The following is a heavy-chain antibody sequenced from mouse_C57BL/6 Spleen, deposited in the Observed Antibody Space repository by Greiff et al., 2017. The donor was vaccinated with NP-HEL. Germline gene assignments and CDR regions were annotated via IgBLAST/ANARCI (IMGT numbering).Heavy chain of an antibody. J-gene: IGHJ3*01. D-gene: IGHD2-3*01. V-gene: IGHV5-17*01. CDR3: ARDDGYISAY. Sequence: DVQLVESGGGLVKPGGSLKLSCAASGFTFSDYGMHWVRQAPEKGLEWVAYISSGSSTIYYADTVKGRFTISRDNAKNTLFLQMTSLRSEDTAMYYCARDDGYISAYWGQGTLVTVSA. CDR2: ISSGSSTI. CDR1: GFTFSDYG.